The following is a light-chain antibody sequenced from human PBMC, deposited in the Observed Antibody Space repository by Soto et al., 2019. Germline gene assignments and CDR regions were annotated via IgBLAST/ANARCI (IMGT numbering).Light chain of an antibody. J-gene: IGKJ4*01. V-gene: IGKV1-39*01. CDR2: SAS. CDR1: QSISTY. Sequence: EIQMTQSPSSLSASVGDRVTITCRASQSISTYLNWYQQKPGEAPKLLIYSASNLQTGVPSRFSGSGAWTDFSLTISSLQPEDFATYYCQQSYNSLLLTFGGGTKVE. CDR3: QQSYNSLLLT.